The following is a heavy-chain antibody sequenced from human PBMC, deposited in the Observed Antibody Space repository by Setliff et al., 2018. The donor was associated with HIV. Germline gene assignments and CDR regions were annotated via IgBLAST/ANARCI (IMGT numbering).Heavy chain of an antibody. CDR3: VKDAVKFWSGSGALDF. D-gene: IGHD3-3*01. CDR1: GFTFSNYA. Sequence: GGSLRLSCAASGFTFSNYAMNWVRQPPGKGLEWVSAISGSGGSTYYADSVKGRFTISRDNSKNSLYLQMNSLRADDTAVYYCVKDAVKFWSGSGALDFWGPGTLVTVSS. J-gene: IGHJ4*02. CDR2: ISGSGGST. V-gene: IGHV3-23*01.